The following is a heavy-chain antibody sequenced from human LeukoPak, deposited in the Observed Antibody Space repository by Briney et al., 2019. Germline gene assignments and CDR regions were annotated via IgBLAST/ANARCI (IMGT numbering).Heavy chain of an antibody. CDR3: AKSLLGAVAGFDY. D-gene: IGHD6-19*01. V-gene: IGHV3-23*01. Sequence: GGSLRLPCAASGFTFSSYAMSWVRQAPGKGLEWVSAISGSGGSTYYADSVKGRFTISRDNSKNTLYLQMNSLRAEDTAVYYCAKSLLGAVAGFDYWGQGTLVTVSS. CDR1: GFTFSSYA. CDR2: ISGSGGST. J-gene: IGHJ4*02.